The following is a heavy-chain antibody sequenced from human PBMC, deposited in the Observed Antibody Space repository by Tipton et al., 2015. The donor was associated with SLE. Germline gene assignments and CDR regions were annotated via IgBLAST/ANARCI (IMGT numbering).Heavy chain of an antibody. CDR1: GGSISAYY. D-gene: IGHD3-10*01. V-gene: IGHV4-34*01. CDR3: ARGLAMVRGDSMDY. Sequence: TLSLTCAVYGGSISAYYWSWIRQPPGKGLEWIREISHTGSTNFNPSLKSQVTISVDTSKNQFSLKLSSVTAADTAVYYCARGLAMVRGDSMDYWGQGTLVTVSS. J-gene: IGHJ4*02. CDR2: ISHTGST.